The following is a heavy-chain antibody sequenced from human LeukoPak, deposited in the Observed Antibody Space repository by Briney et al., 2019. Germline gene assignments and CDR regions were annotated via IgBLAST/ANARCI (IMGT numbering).Heavy chain of an antibody. CDR2: ITSSGGT. Sequence: GGSLRLSCAASGFTFSSYPVSWVRQAPGRGLEWVSAITSSGGTYYIPSVRGRFIVSRDNSGNTLYLQMNGLTAEDTAIYYCAKEDYRDHTTGFDSWGQGTLVTVSS. J-gene: IGHJ5*01. D-gene: IGHD4-17*01. V-gene: IGHV3-23*01. CDR1: GFTFSSYP. CDR3: AKEDYRDHTTGFDS.